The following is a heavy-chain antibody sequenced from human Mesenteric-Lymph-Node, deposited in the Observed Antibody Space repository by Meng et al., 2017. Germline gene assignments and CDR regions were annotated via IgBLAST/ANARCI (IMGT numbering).Heavy chain of an antibody. CDR1: GGSISTSGYY. V-gene: IGHV4-39*01. J-gene: IGHJ5*02. Sequence: PQLQESGPGLVKPSEALSLTCSAPGGSISTSGYYWGWIRQPPGKGLEWIGSIGHSGFTYYTPSLKSRVTVSIDTSRNQFSLWLTSVTAADTAVYYCVRSSGWVKTGFDPWGQGTLVTVSS. CDR3: VRSSGWVKTGFDP. D-gene: IGHD6-19*01. CDR2: IGHSGFT.